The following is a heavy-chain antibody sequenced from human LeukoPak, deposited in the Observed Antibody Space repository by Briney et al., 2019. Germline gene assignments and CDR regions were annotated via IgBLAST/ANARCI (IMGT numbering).Heavy chain of an antibody. CDR1: GYTFTSYG. D-gene: IGHD3-22*01. V-gene: IGHV1-18*01. J-gene: IGHJ3*02. CDR2: ISAYNGNT. CDR3: ARPSYYYDSSGYYSVAFDI. Sequence: GASVKVSCKASGYTFTSYGISWVRQAPGQGLEWMGWISAYNGNTNYAQKLQGRVTMTTDTSTSTAYMELRSLRSDDTAVYYCARPSYYYDSSGYYSVAFDIWGQGTMVTVSS.